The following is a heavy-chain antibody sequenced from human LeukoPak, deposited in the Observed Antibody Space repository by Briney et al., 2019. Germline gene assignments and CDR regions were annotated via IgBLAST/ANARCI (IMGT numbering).Heavy chain of an antibody. V-gene: IGHV1-2*02. CDR1: GYTFTGHY. J-gene: IGHJ4*02. CDR3: ARWPKAKEDSSELRFDY. CDR2: INPNSGGT. Sequence: GASVKVSCKASGYTFTGHYMHWVRQAPGQGLEWMGWINPNSGGTNYAQKFQGRVTMTRDTSISTAYMELSRLRSDDTAVYYCARWPKAKEDSSELRFDYWGQGTLVTVSS. D-gene: IGHD6-19*01.